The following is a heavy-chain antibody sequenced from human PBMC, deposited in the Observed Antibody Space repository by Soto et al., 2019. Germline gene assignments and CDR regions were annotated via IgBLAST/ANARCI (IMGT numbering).Heavy chain of an antibody. CDR2: ISGSGGST. D-gene: IGHD4-17*01. V-gene: IGHV3-23*01. Sequence: EVQLLESGGGLVQPGGSLRLSCAASGFTFSSYAMSWVRQAPGKGLEWVSAISGSGGSTYYADSVKGRFTISRDNSKNTLYLQMNTLRAEDTAVYYCARDSTPGDYVTDSDSWGQGTLVTVSS. CDR3: ARDSTPGDYVTDSDS. CDR1: GFTFSSYA. J-gene: IGHJ4*02.